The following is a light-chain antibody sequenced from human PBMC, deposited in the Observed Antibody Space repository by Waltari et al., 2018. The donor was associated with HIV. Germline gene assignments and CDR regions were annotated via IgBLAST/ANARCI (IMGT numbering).Light chain of an antibody. Sequence: QAGLTQPPSVSKGLRQPATLTCTGNSNNVGNQGAAWLQQHQGHPPKLLSYTNNNRPSGISERLSASRSGNTASLTITGLQPEDEADYYCSAWDSSLSAVVFGGGTKLTVL. CDR2: TNN. CDR3: SAWDSSLSAVV. CDR1: SNNVGNQG. J-gene: IGLJ2*01. V-gene: IGLV10-54*01.